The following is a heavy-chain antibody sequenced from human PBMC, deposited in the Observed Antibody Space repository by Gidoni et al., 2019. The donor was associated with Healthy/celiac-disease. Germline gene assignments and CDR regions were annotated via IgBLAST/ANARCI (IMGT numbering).Heavy chain of an antibody. V-gene: IGHV1-18*04. CDR1: GYTFTSYG. CDR2: ISAYNGNT. D-gene: IGHD3-16*01. Sequence: QVQLVQSGPEVKKPGASVKVSCKASGYTFTSYGISWVRQAPGQGLEWMGWISAYNGNTNYAQKLQGRVTMTTDTSTSTAYMELRSLRSDDTAVYYCARDVLFGSFTPYYYYGMDVWGQGTTVTVSS. J-gene: IGHJ6*02. CDR3: ARDVLFGSFTPYYYYGMDV.